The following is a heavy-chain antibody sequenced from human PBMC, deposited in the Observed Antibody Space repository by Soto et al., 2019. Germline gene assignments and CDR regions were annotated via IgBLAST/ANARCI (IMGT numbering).Heavy chain of an antibody. D-gene: IGHD6-13*01. CDR3: ATGYGLSQYY. J-gene: IGHJ4*02. V-gene: IGHV4-30-2*01. CDR1: GGSISSGGYS. Sequence: QLQLQESGSGLVKPSQTLSLTCAVSGGSISSGGYSWSWIRQPPGKGLEWIGYIYHSGSTYYNPSLKSRVPLSLDRSKNQFSLKLSSVTAADSALHYCATGYGLSQYYWGQGTLVTVSS. CDR2: IYHSGST.